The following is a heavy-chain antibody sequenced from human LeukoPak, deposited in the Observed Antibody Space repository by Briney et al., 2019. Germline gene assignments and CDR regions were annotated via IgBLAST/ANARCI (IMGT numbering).Heavy chain of an antibody. J-gene: IGHJ4*02. CDR3: AKGNGWYYYDSSGSLDY. V-gene: IGHV3-9*01. D-gene: IGHD3-22*01. Sequence: GGSLRLSCAASGFTFDDYAMHWVRQAPGKGLEWVSGISWNSGSIGYADSVKGRFTISRDNAKNSLYLQMNSLRAEDTALYYCAKGNGWYYYDSSGSLDYWGQGTLVTVSS. CDR1: GFTFDDYA. CDR2: ISWNSGSI.